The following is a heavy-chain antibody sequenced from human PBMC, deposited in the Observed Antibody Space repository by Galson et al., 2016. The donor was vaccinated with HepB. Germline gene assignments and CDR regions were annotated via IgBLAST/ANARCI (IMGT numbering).Heavy chain of an antibody. CDR3: AREEGYGGHSVLAY. Sequence: TLSLTCTVSGGSISSVDYYWSWIRQSPAKGLELIGYIYYSGSTYNNPTLKSRLSMSVDTSKNQFPLTLRSVTATDTAVYYRAREEGYGGHSVLAYWGQGTLVTVSS. V-gene: IGHV4-30-4*01. J-gene: IGHJ4*02. CDR2: IYYSGST. CDR1: GGSISSVDYY. D-gene: IGHD4-23*01.